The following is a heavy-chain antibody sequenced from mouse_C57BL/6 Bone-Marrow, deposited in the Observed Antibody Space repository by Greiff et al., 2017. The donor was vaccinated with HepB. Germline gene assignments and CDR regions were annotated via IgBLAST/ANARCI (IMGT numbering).Heavy chain of an antibody. CDR1: GFNIKDYY. Sequence: VQLKQSGAELVRPGASVKLSCTASGFNIKDYYMHWVKQRPEQGLEWIGRIDPEDGDTEYAPKFQGKATMTADTSSNTAYLQLCSLTSEDTAVYYCTTVYYDYSWFAYWGEGSLVTVSA. CDR3: TTVYYDYSWFAY. J-gene: IGHJ3*01. D-gene: IGHD2-4*01. CDR2: IDPEDGDT. V-gene: IGHV14-1*01.